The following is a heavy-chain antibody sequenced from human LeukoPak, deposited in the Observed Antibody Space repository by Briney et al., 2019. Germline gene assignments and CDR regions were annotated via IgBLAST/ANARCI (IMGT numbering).Heavy chain of an antibody. Sequence: PSVTLSLTCTVSGGSISSSSYSWGWIRQPPGKGLEWIGSIYYSGSTYYNPSLKSRVTISVDTSKNQFSLQLNSVTPEDTAVYYCARDRIAVAAPGYFDYWGQGTLVTVSS. CDR1: GGSISSSSYS. J-gene: IGHJ4*02. CDR2: IYYSGST. V-gene: IGHV4-39*02. D-gene: IGHD6-19*01. CDR3: ARDRIAVAAPGYFDY.